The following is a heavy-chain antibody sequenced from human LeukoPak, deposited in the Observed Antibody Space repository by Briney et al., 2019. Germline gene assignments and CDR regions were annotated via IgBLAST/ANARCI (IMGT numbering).Heavy chain of an antibody. CDR3: ARGLGDFWSGYPVYYFDY. V-gene: IGHV3-30*02. CDR1: GFSFRNYG. CDR2: IRYDGSNK. D-gene: IGHD3-3*01. J-gene: IGHJ4*02. Sequence: GRSLRLSCAASGFSFRNYGIHWVRQAPGKGLEWVAFIRYDGSNKYYADSVKGRFTISRDNSKNTLYLQMNSLRAEDTAVYYCARGLGDFWSGYPVYYFDYWGQGTLVTVPS.